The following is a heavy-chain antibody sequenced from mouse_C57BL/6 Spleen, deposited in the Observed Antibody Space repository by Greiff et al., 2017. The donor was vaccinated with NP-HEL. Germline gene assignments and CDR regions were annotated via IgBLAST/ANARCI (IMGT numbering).Heavy chain of an antibody. Sequence: EVKLMESGGGLVKPGGSLKLSCAASGFTFSSYAMSWVRQTPEKRLEWVATISDGGSYTYYPDNVKGRFTISRDNAKNNLYLQMSHLKSEDTAMYYCARETGTGYAMDYWGQGTSVTVSS. D-gene: IGHD4-1*01. CDR1: GFTFSSYA. CDR3: ARETGTGYAMDY. J-gene: IGHJ4*01. V-gene: IGHV5-4*01. CDR2: ISDGGSYT.